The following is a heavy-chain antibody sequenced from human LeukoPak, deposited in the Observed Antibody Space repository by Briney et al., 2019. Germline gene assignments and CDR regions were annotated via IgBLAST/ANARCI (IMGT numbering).Heavy chain of an antibody. J-gene: IGHJ5*02. D-gene: IGHD6-19*01. V-gene: IGHV1-18*01. Sequence: ASVKVSCKXSGYTFISYGISWVRQAPGQGLERMGWISSHNGYTKYAQKFQGRVTMTTDTSMSTAYMELGSLRSDDTAVYYCARRRAVAGVNWFDPWGQGTLVTVSS. CDR1: GYTFISYG. CDR3: ARRRAVAGVNWFDP. CDR2: ISSHNGYT.